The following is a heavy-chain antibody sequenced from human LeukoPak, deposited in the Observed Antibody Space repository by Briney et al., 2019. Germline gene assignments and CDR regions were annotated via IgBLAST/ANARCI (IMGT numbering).Heavy chain of an antibody. CDR1: GGSVTSGIYR. V-gene: IGHV4-39*07. D-gene: IGHD3-16*01. J-gene: IGHJ5*02. CDR3: ARDHYYDGRGRFDP. CDR2: VYFDGGT. Sequence: SETLSLTCSVSGGSVTSGIYRWGWLRQSPGKGLEWIGSVYFDGGTHYNPSLQSRVTISIDTSKNQFSLRLSSVTAADTALYDWARDHYYDGRGRFDPWGQGTLVTVSS.